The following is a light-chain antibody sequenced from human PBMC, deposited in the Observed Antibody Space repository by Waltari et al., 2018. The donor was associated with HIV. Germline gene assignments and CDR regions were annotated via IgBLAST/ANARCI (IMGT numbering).Light chain of an antibody. Sequence: ALRLPQSPSSVSASTGYRVTLTCRASQGISSYLAWYQQKPGKAPKLLIYAASTLQSGVPSRFSGSGSGTDFTLTISCLQSEDFATYYCQQYDSYPRTFGQGTKLEIK. CDR2: AAS. V-gene: IGKV1-8*01. J-gene: IGKJ2*01. CDR1: QGISSY. CDR3: QQYDSYPRT.